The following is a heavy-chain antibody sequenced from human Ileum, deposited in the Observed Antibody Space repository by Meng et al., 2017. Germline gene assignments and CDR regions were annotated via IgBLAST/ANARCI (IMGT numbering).Heavy chain of an antibody. D-gene: IGHD2-8*01. V-gene: IGHV4-34*01. Sequence: QVQLQQWGAGLLKPSETLSLTCAVYGGSFSGYYWSWIRQHPGKGLEWIGEINHSGSTNYNPSLKSRVTISVDTSKNQFSLKLSSVTAADTAVYYCARVSSMIMVYGGSYFDYWGQGTLVTVSS. J-gene: IGHJ4*02. CDR2: INHSGST. CDR3: ARVSSMIMVYGGSYFDY. CDR1: GGSFSGYY.